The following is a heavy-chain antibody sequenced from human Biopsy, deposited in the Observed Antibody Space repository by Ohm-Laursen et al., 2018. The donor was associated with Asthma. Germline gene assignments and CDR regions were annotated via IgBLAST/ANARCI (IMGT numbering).Heavy chain of an antibody. V-gene: IGHV1-24*01. CDR3: ADLFFQAFDT. J-gene: IGHJ5*02. Sequence: ASVKVPCKVSGYFLSKMPMHWVRQAPGKGLEWMGGFVRERIYAQKFRGRLTMTEDISTDTAYMELNSLTSEDTAVYYCADLFFQAFDTWGQGTPVTVSS. CDR1: GYFLSKMP. D-gene: IGHD3-3*01. CDR2: FVRER.